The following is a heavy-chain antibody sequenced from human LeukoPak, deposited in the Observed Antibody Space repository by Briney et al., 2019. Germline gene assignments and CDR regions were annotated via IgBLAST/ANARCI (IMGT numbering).Heavy chain of an antibody. J-gene: IGHJ3*02. CDR3: AREVQPPAFDI. V-gene: IGHV4-34*01. D-gene: IGHD1-1*01. CDR1: GGLFSGYY. CDR2: INHSGST. Sequence: TSDTLSLTCAVYGGLFSGYYWSWIRQPPGKGLEWIGEINHSGSTNFNRPLKSPVTIPIEQSKSQFSLTLGSVTAADTAVYYCAREVQPPAFDIWGQGTMVTVSS.